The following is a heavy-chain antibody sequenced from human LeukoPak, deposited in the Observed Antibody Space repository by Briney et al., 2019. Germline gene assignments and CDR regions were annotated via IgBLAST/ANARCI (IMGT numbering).Heavy chain of an antibody. Sequence: GGSLRLSCSASGFIFSNYAMHWVRQAPGKGLEYVSAISSNGGSTYYADSVKGRFTISRDNSKNTLYLQMSSLRAEDTAVYYCVKGKGIAVTSLGYWGQGTLVTVSS. CDR3: VKGKGIAVTSLGY. CDR1: GFIFSNYA. D-gene: IGHD6-19*01. J-gene: IGHJ4*02. CDR2: ISSNGGST. V-gene: IGHV3-64D*06.